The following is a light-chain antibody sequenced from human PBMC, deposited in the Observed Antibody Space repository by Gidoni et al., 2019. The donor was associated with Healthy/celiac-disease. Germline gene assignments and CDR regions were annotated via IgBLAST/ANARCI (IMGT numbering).Light chain of an antibody. V-gene: IGKV3-20*01. J-gene: IGKJ4*01. Sequence: EIVLTQSPGTLSLSPGERATLSCRASQSVSSSYLAWYQPKPGQAPRLLIYGASSRATGIPDRFSGSGSGTDFTLTISRLEPEDFAVYYCQQYGSSPQTFGGGTKVEIK. CDR1: QSVSSSY. CDR2: GAS. CDR3: QQYGSSPQT.